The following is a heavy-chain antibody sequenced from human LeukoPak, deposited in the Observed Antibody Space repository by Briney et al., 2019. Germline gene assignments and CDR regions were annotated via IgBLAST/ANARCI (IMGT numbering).Heavy chain of an antibody. Sequence: SETLSLTCAVYGGSFSGYYWSWIRQPPGKGLEWIGEINHSGSTNYNPSLKSRVTISVDTSKNQFSLKLSSVTAADTAVYYCARLGGSYDFWSGYYSPFWFDPWGQGTLVTVSS. CDR1: GGSFSGYY. J-gene: IGHJ5*02. CDR2: INHSGST. D-gene: IGHD3-3*01. V-gene: IGHV4-34*01. CDR3: ARLGGSYDFWSGYYSPFWFDP.